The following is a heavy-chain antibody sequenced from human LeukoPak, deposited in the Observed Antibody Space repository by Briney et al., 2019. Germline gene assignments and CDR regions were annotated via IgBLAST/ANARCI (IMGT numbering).Heavy chain of an antibody. CDR2: ISSSSSYT. V-gene: IGHV3-11*06. CDR3: ARDMDTAMVTDY. CDR1: GFTFSDYY. D-gene: IGHD5-18*01. J-gene: IGHJ4*02. Sequence: PGGSLRLSCAASGFTFSDYYMSWIRQAPGKGLEWVSYISSSSSYTNYADSVKGRFTISRDNAKNSLYLQMNSLRAEDTAVYYCARDMDTAMVTDYWGQGTLVTVSS.